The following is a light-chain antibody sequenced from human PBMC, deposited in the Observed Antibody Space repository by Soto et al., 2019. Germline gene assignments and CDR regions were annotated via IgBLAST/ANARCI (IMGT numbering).Light chain of an antibody. CDR1: HSNIGSNT. Sequence: QSVLTQPPSVSGTPGQRVTVSCSGSHSNIGSNTLTWYQQFPGTAPKLLIYSDNHRPSGVPDRFSGYKSGSSASLAISGLQSEDAADYYCATWDDILSAWVFGGGTKLTVL. V-gene: IGLV1-44*01. CDR2: SDN. CDR3: ATWDDILSAWV. J-gene: IGLJ3*02.